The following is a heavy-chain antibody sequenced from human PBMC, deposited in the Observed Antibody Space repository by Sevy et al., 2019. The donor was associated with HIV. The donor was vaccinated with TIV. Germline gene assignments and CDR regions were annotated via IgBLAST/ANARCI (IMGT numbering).Heavy chain of an antibody. J-gene: IGHJ5*02. Sequence: ASVKVSCKASGSTFSDDYIHWVRRAPGAGLEWLAWINSAGTNIAENFQGRVTMTRDASSNTAYMELNSLRSDDTATYYCATSANLDTSWFDPWGQGTLVTVSS. CDR2: INSAGT. D-gene: IGHD5-18*01. V-gene: IGHV1-2*02. CDR3: ATSANLDTSWFDP. CDR1: GSTFSDDY.